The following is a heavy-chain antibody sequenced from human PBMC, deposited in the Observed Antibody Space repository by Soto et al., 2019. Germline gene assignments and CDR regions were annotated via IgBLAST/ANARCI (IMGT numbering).Heavy chain of an antibody. Sequence: EVQLVESGGGVVRPGGSLRLACAVSGFNFDEYGMSWVRQVPGKGPEWVAGMHRNGGSTGYADSVKGRFTISRDDAKNXLYLQMNSLRAEDTAFYFCARDHRWGYEYGDYGDSWGHGTLVTVSS. V-gene: IGHV3-20*04. CDR1: GFNFDEYG. J-gene: IGHJ5*01. CDR3: ARDHRWGYEYGDYGDS. D-gene: IGHD4-17*01. CDR2: MHRNGGST.